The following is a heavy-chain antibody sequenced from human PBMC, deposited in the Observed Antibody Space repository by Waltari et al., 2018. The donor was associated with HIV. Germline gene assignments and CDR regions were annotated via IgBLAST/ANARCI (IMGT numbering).Heavy chain of an antibody. Sequence: EVLLVQSGAEVKKPGATVKISCKVSGYIFTDQYLHWVRQAPGKGLEWMGLVDPEDGETRYGAKVRGRVTITADTSTATAYMELRSLRTDDTAVYYCATETYSYGGMDDWGKGTTVTVSS. J-gene: IGHJ6*04. D-gene: IGHD5-18*01. CDR3: ATETYSYGGMDD. V-gene: IGHV1-69-2*01. CDR2: VDPEDGET. CDR1: GYIFTDQY.